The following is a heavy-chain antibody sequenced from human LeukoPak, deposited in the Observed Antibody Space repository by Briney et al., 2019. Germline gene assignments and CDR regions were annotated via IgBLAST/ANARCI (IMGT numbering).Heavy chain of an antibody. CDR3: ARLSGLIPDSPWELDR. CDR1: GYTFTSYG. D-gene: IGHD1-26*01. V-gene: IGHV1-18*01. J-gene: IGHJ4*02. Sequence: GASVKVSCKASGYTFTSYGISWVRQAPGQGLEWMGWISAYNGNTNYAQKVKGRVTMTTDTSTSTAYMELRSLRSDDTAVYYCARLSGLIPDSPWELDRWGQGTLVTVSS. CDR2: ISAYNGNT.